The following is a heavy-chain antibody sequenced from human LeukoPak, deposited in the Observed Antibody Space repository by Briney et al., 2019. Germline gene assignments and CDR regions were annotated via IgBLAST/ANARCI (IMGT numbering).Heavy chain of an antibody. CDR3: AKHGGWYPYAKSDY. V-gene: IGHV3-23*01. CDR2: ISGSGGST. J-gene: IGHJ4*02. Sequence: PGGSLRLSCAASGFTFSSYAMSWVRQAPGKGLEWVSAISGSGGSTYYADSVKGRFTISRDNSKNTLYLQMNSLRAEDTAVYYCAKHGGWYPYAKSDYWGQGTLVTVSS. D-gene: IGHD6-19*01. CDR1: GFTFSSYA.